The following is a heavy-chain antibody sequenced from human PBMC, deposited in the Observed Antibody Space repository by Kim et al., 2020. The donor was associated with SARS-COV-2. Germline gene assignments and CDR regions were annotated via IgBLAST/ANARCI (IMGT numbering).Heavy chain of an antibody. J-gene: IGHJ4*02. D-gene: IGHD3-22*01. CDR2: IIPIFGTA. CDR3: AREAQRITMIVVVGEFDY. V-gene: IGHV1-69*13. Sequence: SVKVSCKASGGTFSSYAISWVRQAPGQGLEWMGGIIPIFGTANYTQKFQGRVTITADESTSTAYMELSSLRSEDTAVYYCAREAQRITMIVVVGEFDYWCQGTLVTVSS. CDR1: GGTFSSYA.